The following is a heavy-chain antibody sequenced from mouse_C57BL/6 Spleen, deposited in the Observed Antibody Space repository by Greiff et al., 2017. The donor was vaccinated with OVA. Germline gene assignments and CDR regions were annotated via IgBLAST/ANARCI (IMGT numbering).Heavy chain of an antibody. J-gene: IGHJ2*01. D-gene: IGHD1-1*01. Sequence: VQLQQSGAELARPGASVKLSCKASGYTFTSYGISWVKQRTGQGLEWIGEIYPRSGNTYYNEKFKGKATLTADKSSSTAYMELRSLTSEDSAVYFCARYTTVVATKGYFDYWGQGTTLTVSS. CDR1: GYTFTSYG. V-gene: IGHV1-81*01. CDR2: IYPRSGNT. CDR3: ARYTTVVATKGYFDY.